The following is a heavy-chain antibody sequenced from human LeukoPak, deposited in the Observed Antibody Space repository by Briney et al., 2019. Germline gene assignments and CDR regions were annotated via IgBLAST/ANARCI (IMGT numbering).Heavy chain of an antibody. CDR2: INQDGRGN. CDR1: GYNFRSSW. CDR3: VRVSFAVADSDY. Sequence: GASLRLSCAASGYNFRSSWITWVRQAPGQGLEWVANINQDGRGNYYVQYVKGRFTSSRDNAKNSLYLQMNSLKTEDTAIYYCVRVSFAVADSDYWGQGTLVTVSS. D-gene: IGHD6-19*01. V-gene: IGHV3-7*01. J-gene: IGHJ4*02.